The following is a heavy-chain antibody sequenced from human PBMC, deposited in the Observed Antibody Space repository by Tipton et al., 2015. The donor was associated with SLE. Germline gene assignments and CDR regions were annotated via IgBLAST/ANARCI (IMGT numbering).Heavy chain of an antibody. CDR1: GGSFSGYY. CDR3: ARGTSSDILTGPFDS. Sequence: TLSLTCAVYGGSFSGYYWSWIRQPPGKGLEWIGEINHSGSTTYNPSLKSRVTISIDMSKNQFSLKLRSVTAADTAVYYCARGTSSDILTGPFDSWGQGTLVTDSS. CDR2: INHSGST. D-gene: IGHD3-9*01. V-gene: IGHV4-34*01. J-gene: IGHJ4*02.